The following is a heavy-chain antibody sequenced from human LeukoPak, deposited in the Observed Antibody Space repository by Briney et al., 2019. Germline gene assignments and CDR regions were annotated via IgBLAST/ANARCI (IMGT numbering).Heavy chain of an antibody. J-gene: IGHJ4*02. Sequence: SETLSPTCTVSGGSISSSSYYWGWIRQPPGKGLEWIGSIYYSGSTYYNPSLKSRVTISVDTSKNQFSLKLSSVTAADTAVYYCARQGTYYYDSSGDWGQGTLVTVSS. V-gene: IGHV4-39*01. CDR3: ARQGTYYYDSSGD. CDR2: IYYSGST. CDR1: GGSISSSSYY. D-gene: IGHD3-22*01.